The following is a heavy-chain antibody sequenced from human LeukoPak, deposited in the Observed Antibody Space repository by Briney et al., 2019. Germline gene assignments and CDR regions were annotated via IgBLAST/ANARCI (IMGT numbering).Heavy chain of an antibody. CDR2: ISWNSGSI. D-gene: IGHD1-14*01. J-gene: IGHJ6*02. CDR1: GFTFDDYA. V-gene: IGHV3-9*01. Sequence: GGSLRLSCAASGFTFDDYAMHWVRQAPGKGLEWISDISWNSGSIGYADSVKGRFTISRDNAKNSLYLQMNSLRAEDTALYYCAKDGGPWPGDYYYGMDVWGQGTTVTVSS. CDR3: AKDGGPWPGDYYYGMDV.